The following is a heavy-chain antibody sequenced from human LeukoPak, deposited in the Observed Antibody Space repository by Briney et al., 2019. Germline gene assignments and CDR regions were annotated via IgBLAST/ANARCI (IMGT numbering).Heavy chain of an antibody. Sequence: GGSLRLSCAASGFTVSSDFMSWVRQAPGKGLEWLSLIASGGTTYYADSVKGRFTISRDDSKNTLSLQMNSLRAEDTAVYYCATSRGTSWGQGTLVTVSS. D-gene: IGHD3-16*01. CDR2: IASGGTT. V-gene: IGHV3-53*01. CDR3: ATSRGTS. CDR1: GFTVSSDF. J-gene: IGHJ5*02.